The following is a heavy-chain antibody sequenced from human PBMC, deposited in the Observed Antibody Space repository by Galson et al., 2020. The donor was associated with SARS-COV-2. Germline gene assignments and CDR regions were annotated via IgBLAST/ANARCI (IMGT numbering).Heavy chain of an antibody. V-gene: IGHV4-4*02. Sequence: SETLSLTCDVSGDSITNNNWWNWIRQPPGKGLEWIAEMSHSGRTNYNPSLQSRVSISMDKSKNQVSLKLTSVTAADAAVYYCARDPGLSTVGSWLFYPWGQGTLGIVSP. J-gene: IGHJ5*02. D-gene: IGHD3-10*01. CDR2: MSHSGRT. CDR1: GDSITNNNW. CDR3: ARDPGLSTVGSWLFYP.